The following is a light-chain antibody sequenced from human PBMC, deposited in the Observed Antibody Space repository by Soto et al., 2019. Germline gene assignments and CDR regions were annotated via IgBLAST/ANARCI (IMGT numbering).Light chain of an antibody. Sequence: DIQMTQSPSTLSASVGDRVTITCRASQSISSWLAWYQQKPGKAPNLLIYKSSSLESGVPSRFSGSGSGTDFTLTISSLQPDDFATYYCQQYNNYPPWTFGQGTKVEIK. CDR2: KSS. CDR3: QQYNNYPPWT. V-gene: IGKV1-5*03. J-gene: IGKJ1*01. CDR1: QSISSW.